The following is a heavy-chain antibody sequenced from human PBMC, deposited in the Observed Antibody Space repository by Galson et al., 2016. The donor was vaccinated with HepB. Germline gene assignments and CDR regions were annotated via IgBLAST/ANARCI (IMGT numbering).Heavy chain of an antibody. V-gene: IGHV6-1*01. J-gene: IGHJ4*02. CDR1: GDSVSSNSAA. Sequence: CAISGDSVSSNSAAWNWIRQSPSRGLEWLGRTYYRSQWYNEYALSVGNRITINPDTSKNHFSLQLNSVAPEDTAVYYCAREDSTIAAASFDYWGQGALVTASS. D-gene: IGHD6-13*01. CDR3: AREDSTIAAASFDY. CDR2: TYYRSQWYN.